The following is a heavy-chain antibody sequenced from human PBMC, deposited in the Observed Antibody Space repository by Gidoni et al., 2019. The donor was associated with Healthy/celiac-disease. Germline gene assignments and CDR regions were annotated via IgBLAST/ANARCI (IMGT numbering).Heavy chain of an antibody. Sequence: QVQLVQSCAEVKKPGASVKVSCTASGYTFTGYYMHWVRQAPGQGLEWMGWINPNSGGTNYAQKFQGWVTMTRDTSISTAYMELSRLRSDDTAVYYWARSPTGEYYFDYWGQGTLVTVSS. CDR1: GYTFTGYY. CDR2: INPNSGGT. V-gene: IGHV1-2*04. CDR3: ARSPTGEYYFDY. J-gene: IGHJ4*02.